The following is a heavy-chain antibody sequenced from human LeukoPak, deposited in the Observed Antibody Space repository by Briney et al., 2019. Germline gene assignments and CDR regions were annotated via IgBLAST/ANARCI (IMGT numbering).Heavy chain of an antibody. CDR2: IYTGVST. CDR3: ARERGAVAGFSFDY. V-gene: IGHV4-61*02. J-gene: IGHJ4*02. D-gene: IGHD6-19*01. Sequence: SQTLSLTCTLSGDSLSSVCYYWSWIRQPAGKGLEWIGRIYTGVSTNYNPSLKSRVTISVDTSKNQFSLKLSSVTAADTAVYYCARERGAVAGFSFDYWGQGTLVTVSS. CDR1: GDSLSSVCYY.